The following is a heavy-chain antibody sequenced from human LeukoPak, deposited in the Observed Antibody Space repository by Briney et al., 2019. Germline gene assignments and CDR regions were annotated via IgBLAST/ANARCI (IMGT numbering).Heavy chain of an antibody. CDR2: IYYSGNT. V-gene: IGHV4-59*12. J-gene: IGHJ3*02. CDR3: ARDLGSAFDI. CDR1: GGSISSYY. Sequence: SETLSLTCNVSGGSISSYYWSWIRQPPGKGLEWIGYIYYSGNTNYNPSLKSRVTISLDTSKNHFSLKLSSVTAADTAVYYCARDLGSAFDIWGQGTMVTVSS.